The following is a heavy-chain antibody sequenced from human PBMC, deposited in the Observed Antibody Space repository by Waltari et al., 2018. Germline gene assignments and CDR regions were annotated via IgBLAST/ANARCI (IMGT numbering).Heavy chain of an antibody. D-gene: IGHD2-15*01. Sequence: EVQLVQSGAEVKKPGATVKISCKVSGYTFTDYYMHWVQQAPGKGLEWMGLVDPEDGETIYAEKFQGRVTITADTSTDTAYMELSSLRSEDTAVYYCARGGIVVVVAAPGYFQHWGQGTLVTVSS. V-gene: IGHV1-69-2*01. J-gene: IGHJ1*01. CDR2: VDPEDGET. CDR1: GYTFTDYY. CDR3: ARGGIVVVVAAPGYFQH.